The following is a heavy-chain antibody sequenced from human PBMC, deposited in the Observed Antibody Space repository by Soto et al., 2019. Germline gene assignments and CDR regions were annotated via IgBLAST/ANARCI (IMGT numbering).Heavy chain of an antibody. CDR3: ARWYCSSTSCYDCDFDY. CDR1: GYTFTGYY. J-gene: IGHJ4*02. D-gene: IGHD2-2*01. CDR2: ISAYNGNT. V-gene: IGHV1-18*04. Sequence: ASVKVSCTASGYTFTGYYMHWVRQAPGQGLEWMGWISAYNGNTNYAQKLQGRVTMTTDTSTSTAYMELRSLRSDDTAVYYCARWYCSSTSCYDCDFDYWGQGTLVTVSS.